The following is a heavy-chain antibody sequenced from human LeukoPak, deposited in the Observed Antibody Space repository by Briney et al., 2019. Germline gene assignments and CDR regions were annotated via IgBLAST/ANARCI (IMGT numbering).Heavy chain of an antibody. CDR1: GFTFSSYS. D-gene: IGHD2-21*01. Sequence: GGSLRLSCAASGFTFSSYSMNWVRQAPGKGLEWVSSISSSSSYIYYADSVKGRFTISRDNAKNSLYLQMNSLRAGDTAVYYCARDLVAYCGGDCYFSYYFDYWGQGTLVTVSS. J-gene: IGHJ4*02. CDR2: ISSSSSYI. V-gene: IGHV3-21*01. CDR3: ARDLVAYCGGDCYFSYYFDY.